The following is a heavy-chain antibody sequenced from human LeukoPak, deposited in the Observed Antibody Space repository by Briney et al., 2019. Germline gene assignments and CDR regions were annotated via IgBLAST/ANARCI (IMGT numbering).Heavy chain of an antibody. V-gene: IGHV1-2*02. CDR3: ARDRGSGSLYYYYYGMDV. CDR2: ISPNSGGT. D-gene: IGHD3-10*01. CDR1: GYTFTGYY. J-gene: IGHJ6*02. Sequence: ASVKVSCKASGYTFTGYYMHWVRQAPGQGLEWMGWISPNSGGTNYAQKFQGRVTMARDTSISTAYMELSRLRSDDTAVYYCARDRGSGSLYYYYYGMDVWGQGTTVTVSS.